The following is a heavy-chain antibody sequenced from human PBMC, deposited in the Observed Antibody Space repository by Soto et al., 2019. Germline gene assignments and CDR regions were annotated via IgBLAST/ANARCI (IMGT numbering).Heavy chain of an antibody. Sequence: PGGSQILSCAASGFTFSSDWMHWVRQGPGKGLVWVSRINTDGSSTNYADSVKGRFTISRDNAKNTVYLQMNSLRAEDTAVYYCARSPGGYYIDWGQGTMVTVSS. CDR3: ARSPGGYYID. CDR1: GFTFSSDW. CDR2: INTDGSST. V-gene: IGHV3-74*01. D-gene: IGHD3-9*01. J-gene: IGHJ3*01.